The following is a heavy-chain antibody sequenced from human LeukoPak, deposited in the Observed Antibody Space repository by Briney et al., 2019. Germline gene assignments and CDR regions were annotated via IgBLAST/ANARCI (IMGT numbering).Heavy chain of an antibody. CDR3: TRGSIAYYYMDV. CDR2: IYYTGST. J-gene: IGHJ6*03. Sequence: PSETLSLTCTVSGGSISTYYWSWIRQPPGKGLEWIGYIYYTGSTSYNPSLKSRVTMSLDASKNQFSLELNSVTPADTAVYYCTRGSIAYYYMDVWGKGTTVTISS. V-gene: IGHV4-59*01. CDR1: GGSISTYY. D-gene: IGHD3-22*01.